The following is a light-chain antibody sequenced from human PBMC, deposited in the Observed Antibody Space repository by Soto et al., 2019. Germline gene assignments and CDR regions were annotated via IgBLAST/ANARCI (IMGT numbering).Light chain of an antibody. Sequence: IVFTQSPATLSLSPGERATLSCRASQSVSSYLAWYQQKPGQAPRLLIYGASSRATGIPDRFSGSGSGTDFTLSISSLQPEDFATYYCQQFNNYPLTFGQGTRLEIK. CDR2: GAS. J-gene: IGKJ5*01. CDR1: QSVSSY. CDR3: QQFNNYPLT. V-gene: IGKV3-11*01.